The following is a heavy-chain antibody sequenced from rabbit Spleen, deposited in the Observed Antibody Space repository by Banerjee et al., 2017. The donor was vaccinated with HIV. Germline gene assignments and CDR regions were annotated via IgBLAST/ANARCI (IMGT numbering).Heavy chain of an antibody. Sequence: QSLEEAGGDLVKPPGSLTITCTASGFSFSSNYDMYWVRQAPGQGLEWISCIYGGSSGNIYYACWANGRLASSKTSSASVTMQMLRLTAVDTADYFCARCYAGYGDFGYAAMWGPGTLVTVS. CDR3: ARCYAGYGDFGYAAM. J-gene: IGHJ4*01. D-gene: IGHD7-1*01. V-gene: IGHV1S40*01. CDR2: IYGGSSGNI. CDR1: GFSFSSNYD.